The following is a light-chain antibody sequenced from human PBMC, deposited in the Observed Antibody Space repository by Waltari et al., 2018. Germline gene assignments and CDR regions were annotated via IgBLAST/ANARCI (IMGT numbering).Light chain of an antibody. CDR2: GKN. Sequence: SSELTQDPAVSVALGQTVRITCQGDSLRSYYASWYQQKPGQAPVLVIYGKNNRPSGIPDRISGSSSGKTASLTITGAQAEDEADYYCNSRDSSGNHWVFGGGTKLTVL. J-gene: IGLJ3*02. CDR3: NSRDSSGNHWV. V-gene: IGLV3-19*01. CDR1: SLRSYY.